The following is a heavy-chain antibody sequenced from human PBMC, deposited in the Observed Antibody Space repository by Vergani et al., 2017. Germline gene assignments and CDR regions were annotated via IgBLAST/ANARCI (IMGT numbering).Heavy chain of an antibody. CDR2: IYTSGST. D-gene: IGHD2-2*01. CDR3: ARDIVVVPTAYNWFDP. J-gene: IGHJ5*02. CDR1: GGSISSGSYY. Sequence: QVKLQESGPGLVKPSQTLSLTCTVSGGSISSGSYYWSWIRQPAGKGLEWIGRIYTSGSTNYNPSLKSRVTRSVDTSKNQFSLKLSSVTAADTAVYYCARDIVVVPTAYNWFDPWGQGILVTVSS. V-gene: IGHV4-61*02.